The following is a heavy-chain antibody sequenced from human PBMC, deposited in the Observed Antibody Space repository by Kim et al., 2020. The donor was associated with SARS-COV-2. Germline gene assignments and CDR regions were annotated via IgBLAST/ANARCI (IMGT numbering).Heavy chain of an antibody. Sequence: SETLSLTCTVSGGSISSGGYYWSWIRQHPGKGLEWIGYIYYSGSTYYNPSLKSRVTISVDTSKNQFSLKLSSVTAADTAVYYCAYGSGSYYYGMDVWGQGTTVTVSS. V-gene: IGHV4-31*03. D-gene: IGHD3-10*01. CDR2: IYYSGST. CDR1: GGSISSGGYY. J-gene: IGHJ6*02. CDR3: AYGSGSYYYGMDV.